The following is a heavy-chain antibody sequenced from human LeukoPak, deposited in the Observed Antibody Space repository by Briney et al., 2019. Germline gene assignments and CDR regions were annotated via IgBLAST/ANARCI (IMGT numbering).Heavy chain of an antibody. D-gene: IGHD1-26*01. J-gene: IGHJ4*02. CDR1: GFTFSSYV. V-gene: IGHV3-23*01. CDR3: ARAGVGGGVGAKDY. CDR2: ISGGGGGT. Sequence: GGSLRLSCAASGFTFSSYVMSWVRQAPGKGLEWVSVISGGGGGTYYADSVKGRFTISRDNSKNTLYLQMNSLRAEDTAVYYCARAGVGGGVGAKDYWGQGTLVTVSS.